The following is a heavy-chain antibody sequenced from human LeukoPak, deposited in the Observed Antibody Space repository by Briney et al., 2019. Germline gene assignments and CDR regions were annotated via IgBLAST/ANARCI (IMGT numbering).Heavy chain of an antibody. CDR1: GFTFSSYA. J-gene: IGHJ6*02. CDR2: ISYDGSNK. Sequence: GGSLRFSCAASGFTFSSYAMHWVRQAPGKGLEWVAVISYDGSNKYYADSVKGRFTISRHNSKNTLYLQMNSLRAEDTAVYYCASKTLVAYYYGMDVWGQGTTVTVSS. D-gene: IGHD5-12*01. CDR3: ASKTLVAYYYGMDV. V-gene: IGHV3-30*14.